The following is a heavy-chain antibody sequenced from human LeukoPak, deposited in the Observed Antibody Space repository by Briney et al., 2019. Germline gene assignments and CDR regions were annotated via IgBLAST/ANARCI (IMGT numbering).Heavy chain of an antibody. CDR2: INPSGGST. J-gene: IGHJ4*02. D-gene: IGHD6-13*01. V-gene: IGHV1-46*01. Sequence: ASVKVSCKASGYTFSDYYMHWVRQAPGQGLEWMGVINPSGGSTTYAQKFQGRVTMTRDTSTSTVYMELSSLRSEDTAVYYCAKLAAAGTAHYYFDYWGQGTLVTVSS. CDR1: GYTFSDYY. CDR3: AKLAAAGTAHYYFDY.